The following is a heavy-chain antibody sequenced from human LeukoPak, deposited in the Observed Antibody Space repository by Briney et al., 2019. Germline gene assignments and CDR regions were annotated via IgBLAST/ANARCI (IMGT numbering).Heavy chain of an antibody. Sequence: ASVKVSCKASGYTFTGYYMHWVRQAPGQGLEWMGWINPNSGGTNYAQKFQGRVTMTRDTSISTAYMELSRLRSDDTAVYYCARVYSSGWNVDYWDQGTLVTVSS. CDR1: GYTFTGYY. CDR3: ARVYSSGWNVDY. V-gene: IGHV1-2*02. J-gene: IGHJ4*02. D-gene: IGHD6-19*01. CDR2: INPNSGGT.